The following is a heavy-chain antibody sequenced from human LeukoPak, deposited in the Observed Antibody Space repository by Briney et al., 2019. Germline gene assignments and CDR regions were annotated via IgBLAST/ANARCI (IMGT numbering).Heavy chain of an antibody. CDR1: GYSFSSNSDA. CDR2: TYYRSKWYN. J-gene: IGHJ6*02. D-gene: IGHD3-16*01. CDR3: ARGPQFTYYYGMDV. V-gene: IGHV6-1*01. Sequence: SQTVSLTCAISGYSFSSNSDARNWIRQSPSRGLEWLGTTYYRSKWYNDYAVSVKSRITINPDTSKNQFSLQLNSVTPEDTAVYYCARGPQFTYYYGMDVWGQGTTVTVSS.